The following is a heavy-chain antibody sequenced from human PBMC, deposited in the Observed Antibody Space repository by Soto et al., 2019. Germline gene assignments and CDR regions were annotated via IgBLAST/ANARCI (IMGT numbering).Heavy chain of an antibody. CDR1: GYTFTAYY. V-gene: IGHV1-46*01. Sequence: ASVKVSCKASGYTFTAYYMHWVRQAPGQGLEWMGIINPSGGSTSYAQKFQGRVTMTRDTSTSTVYMELSSLRSEDTAVYYCARVVGMRDYYYYYGMDVWGQGXTVTVSS. J-gene: IGHJ6*02. CDR3: ARVVGMRDYYYYYGMDV. D-gene: IGHD1-20*01. CDR2: INPSGGST.